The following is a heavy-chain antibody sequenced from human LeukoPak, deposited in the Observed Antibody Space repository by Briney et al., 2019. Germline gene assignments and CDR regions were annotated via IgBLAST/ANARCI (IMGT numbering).Heavy chain of an antibody. CDR1: GFTFGDYA. J-gene: IGHJ4*02. CDR2: IRSKAYGGAT. D-gene: IGHD3-10*01. CDR3: TRSGRMGYYGSGELFLVFDY. Sequence: GGSLRLSCTASGFTFGDYAMSWFRQAPGKGLEWVGFIRSKAYGGATEYAASVKGRFTISRDDSKSIAYLQMNSLKTENTAVYYCTRSGRMGYYGSGELFLVFDYWGQGTLVTVSS. V-gene: IGHV3-49*03.